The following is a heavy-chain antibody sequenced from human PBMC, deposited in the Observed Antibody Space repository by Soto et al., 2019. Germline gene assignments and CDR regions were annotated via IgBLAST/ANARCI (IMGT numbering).Heavy chain of an antibody. CDR2: MHYTGFS. J-gene: IGHJ4*02. V-gene: IGHV4-59*02. CDR3: APSYGNAWYTF. CDR1: GDSVTSHY. D-gene: IGHD6-13*01. Sequence: PSETLSLTCSFSGDSVTSHYLTWIRQSPEKGLEWIGYMHYTGFSHYNPSLKSRLTISVDRSENQFTLQLTSVTVADTAVYYCAPSYGNAWYTFWGKETRFTVPS.